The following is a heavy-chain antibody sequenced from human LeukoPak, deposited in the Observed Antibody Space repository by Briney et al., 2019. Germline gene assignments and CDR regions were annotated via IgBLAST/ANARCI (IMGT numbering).Heavy chain of an antibody. J-gene: IGHJ4*02. CDR3: AKGWDSSGYYSWGH. Sequence: GGSLRLSCAASGFTFSNYAMTWVRQAPGKGLEWVSGISGSGGSTYYADSVKGRSTISRDNSKNTLYLQMNSLRAEDTAVYYCAKGWDSSGYYSWGHWGQGTMVTVSS. CDR2: ISGSGGST. CDR1: GFTFSNYA. D-gene: IGHD3-22*01. V-gene: IGHV3-23*01.